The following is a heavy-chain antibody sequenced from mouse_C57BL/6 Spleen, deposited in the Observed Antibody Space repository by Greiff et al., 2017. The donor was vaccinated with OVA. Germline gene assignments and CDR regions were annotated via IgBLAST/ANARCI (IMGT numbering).Heavy chain of an antibody. J-gene: IGHJ3*01. CDR3: ARTGRNSFAY. V-gene: IGHV1-69*01. CDR1: GYTFTSYW. Sequence: QVQLQQPGAELVMPGASVKLSCKASGYTFTSYWMHWVKQRPGQGLEWIGEIDPSDSYTNYNQKFKGKSTLTVDKSSSTAYMQLSSLTSEDSAVYYCARTGRNSFAYWGQGTLVTVSA. D-gene: IGHD2-1*01. CDR2: IDPSDSYT.